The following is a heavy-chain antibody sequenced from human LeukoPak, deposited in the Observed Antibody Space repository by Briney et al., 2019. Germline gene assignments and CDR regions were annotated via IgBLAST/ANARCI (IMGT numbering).Heavy chain of an antibody. J-gene: IGHJ3*01. CDR2: IYNSATT. V-gene: IGHV4-59*11. Sequence: SQTLSLTCTVSGHSIRSHYCAWIRQPPGKGLEWIGHIYNSATTDYNPSFKSGVTISLDTSSKQFSRKMTSVTALDSAVYYCARGGEGYNDDAFEVWGLGTAVTVSS. CDR3: ARGGEGYNDDAFEV. D-gene: IGHD5-24*01. CDR1: GHSIRSHY.